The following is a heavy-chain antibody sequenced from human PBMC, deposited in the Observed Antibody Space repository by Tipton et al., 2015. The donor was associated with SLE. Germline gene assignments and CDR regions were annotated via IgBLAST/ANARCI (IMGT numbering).Heavy chain of an antibody. CDR2: IYYSGST. Sequence: LRLSCTVSGGSISSSSYYWGWIRQPPGKGLEWIGSIYYSGSTYYNPSLKSRVTISVDTSKNQFSLKLSSVTAADTAVYYCARLKGRLELPGYHYYMDVWGKGTTVTVSS. CDR3: ARLKGRLELPGYHYYMDV. D-gene: IGHD1-7*01. CDR1: GGSISSSSYY. V-gene: IGHV4-39*01. J-gene: IGHJ6*03.